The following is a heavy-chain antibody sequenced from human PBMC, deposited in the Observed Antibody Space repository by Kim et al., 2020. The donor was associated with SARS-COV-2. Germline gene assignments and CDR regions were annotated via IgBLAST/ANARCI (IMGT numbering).Heavy chain of an antibody. J-gene: IGHJ4*02. Sequence: SETLSLTCAVYGGSFSGYYWSWIRQPPGKGLEWIGEINHSGSTNYNPSLKSRVTISVDTSKNQFSLKLSSVTAADTAVYYCARGRPVSRYFDWLFSLDPFDYWGQGTLVTVSS. CDR3: ARGRPVSRYFDWLFSLDPFDY. CDR1: GGSFSGYY. CDR2: INHSGST. V-gene: IGHV4-34*01. D-gene: IGHD3-9*01.